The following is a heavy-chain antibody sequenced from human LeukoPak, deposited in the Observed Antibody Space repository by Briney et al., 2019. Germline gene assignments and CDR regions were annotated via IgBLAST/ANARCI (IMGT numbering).Heavy chain of an antibody. CDR1: GFTFSSYA. D-gene: IGHD2-2*01. Sequence: PGGSLRLSCAASGFTFSSYAMSWVRQAPGKGLDWVSAISGSGGSTYYADSVKGRFTISRDNSKNTLYLQMNSLRAEDTAVYYCAKQRVVVVPAAMSHDYWGQGTLVTVSS. CDR2: ISGSGGST. V-gene: IGHV3-23*01. J-gene: IGHJ4*02. CDR3: AKQRVVVVPAAMSHDY.